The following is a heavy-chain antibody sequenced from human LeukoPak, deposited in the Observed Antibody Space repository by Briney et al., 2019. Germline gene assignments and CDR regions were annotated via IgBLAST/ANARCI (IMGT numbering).Heavy chain of an antibody. CDR3: AKVSYGDRYRFDY. CDR2: ITGSGGST. J-gene: IGHJ4*02. D-gene: IGHD4-17*01. CDR1: GFTFNNYA. Sequence: GGSLRLSCAASGFTFNNYAMTWVRQSPGKGLEWVSAITGSGGSTYYADSVKGRFTISRDNSKNTLYLQMNSLRAEDTAVYYCAKVSYGDRYRFDYWGQGTLVTVSS. V-gene: IGHV3-23*01.